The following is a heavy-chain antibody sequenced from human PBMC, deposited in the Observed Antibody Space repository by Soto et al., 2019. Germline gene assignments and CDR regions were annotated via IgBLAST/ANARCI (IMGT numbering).Heavy chain of an antibody. V-gene: IGHV3-33*01. CDR1: GFTFSSYG. D-gene: IGHD6-19*01. CDR3: ARDQAIYSSGSALDY. J-gene: IGHJ4*02. CDR2: IWYDGSNK. Sequence: QVQLVESGGGVVQPGRSLRLSCAASGFTFSSYGMHWVRQAPGKGLEWVAVIWYDGSNKYYADSVKGRFTISRDNSKNTLYMQMNSLRAEDTAVYYCARDQAIYSSGSALDYWGQGTLVTVSS.